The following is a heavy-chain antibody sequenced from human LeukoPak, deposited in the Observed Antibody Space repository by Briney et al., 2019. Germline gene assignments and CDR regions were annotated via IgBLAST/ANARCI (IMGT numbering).Heavy chain of an antibody. Sequence: GASVNVSCKASGGTFSSYAISWVRQAPGQGLEWMGIINPSGGSTSYAQKFQGRVTMTRDTSTSTVYMELSSLRSEDTAVYYCARADYGDYVGYWGQGTLVTVSS. CDR2: INPSGGST. J-gene: IGHJ4*02. CDR3: ARADYGDYVGY. D-gene: IGHD4-17*01. CDR1: GGTFSSYA. V-gene: IGHV1-46*01.